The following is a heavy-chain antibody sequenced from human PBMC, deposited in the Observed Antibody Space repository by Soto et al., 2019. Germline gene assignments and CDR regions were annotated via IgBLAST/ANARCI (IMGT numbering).Heavy chain of an antibody. V-gene: IGHV5-51*01. CDR2: IYPGDSDT. CDR1: GYSFTSYW. Sequence: GESLKISCKGSGYSFTSYWIGWVRQMPGKGLEWMGIIYPGDSDTRYSPSFQGQVTISADKSISTAYLQWSSLKASDTAMYYFASYTSSSGWSHGEEYYFDYWGQGTLVTVSS. D-gene: IGHD6-19*01. J-gene: IGHJ4*02. CDR3: ASYTSSSGWSHGEEYYFDY.